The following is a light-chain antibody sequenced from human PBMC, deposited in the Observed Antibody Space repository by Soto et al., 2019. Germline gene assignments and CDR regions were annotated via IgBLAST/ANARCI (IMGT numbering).Light chain of an antibody. Sequence: YELTQLLSVSVAPGQTARITCGGYNIGTESVHWYQQKPGQAPVMVVYNDKDRPSGIPKRFSGSNSGNTATLTISRVEAGDEAEYYCQVWNSSSDHYVFGSGTKVTVL. CDR2: NDK. CDR3: QVWNSSSDHYV. V-gene: IGLV3-21*02. CDR1: NIGTES. J-gene: IGLJ1*01.